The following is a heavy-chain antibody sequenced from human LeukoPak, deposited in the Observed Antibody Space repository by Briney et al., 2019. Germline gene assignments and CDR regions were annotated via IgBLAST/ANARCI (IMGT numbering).Heavy chain of an antibody. V-gene: IGHV1-2*02. CDR2: INPNSGGT. J-gene: IGHJ6*03. Sequence: ASVKVSCKASGYTFTGYYMHWVRQAPGQGLEWMGWINPNSGGTNYAQKFQGRVTMTRDTPISTAYMELSRLRSDDTAVYYCARDREDGYNLMGYYYYYMDVWGKGTTVTVSS. CDR3: ARDREDGYNLMGYYYYYMDV. D-gene: IGHD5-24*01. CDR1: GYTFTGYY.